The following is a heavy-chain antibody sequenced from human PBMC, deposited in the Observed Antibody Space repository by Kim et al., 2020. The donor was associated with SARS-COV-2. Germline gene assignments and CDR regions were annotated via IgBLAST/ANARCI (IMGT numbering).Heavy chain of an antibody. J-gene: IGHJ4*02. Sequence: RGRVTISVDTSMNQFSLKLSSVTAADTAVYYCARNYDSSGYYLKSYYFDYWGQGTLVTVSS. D-gene: IGHD3-22*01. CDR3: ARNYDSSGYYLKSYYFDY. V-gene: IGHV4-39*01.